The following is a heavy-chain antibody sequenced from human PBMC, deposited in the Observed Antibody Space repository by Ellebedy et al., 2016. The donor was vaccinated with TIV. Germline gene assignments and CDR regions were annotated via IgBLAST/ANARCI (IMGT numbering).Heavy chain of an antibody. CDR3: ARGPDTGMLENYYYGLDV. J-gene: IGHJ6*02. V-gene: IGHV3-30-3*01. Sequence: GESLKISCGASGSGFTFSSNSMHWVRQSPGRGLEWVAAISYDGSDEWYAESVKGRFTVSRDNSKNTVSLHLNSLTAADTALYYCARGPDTGMLENYYYGLDVWGQGTTVTVTS. CDR2: ISYDGSDE. D-gene: IGHD5-18*01. CDR1: GSGFTFSSNS.